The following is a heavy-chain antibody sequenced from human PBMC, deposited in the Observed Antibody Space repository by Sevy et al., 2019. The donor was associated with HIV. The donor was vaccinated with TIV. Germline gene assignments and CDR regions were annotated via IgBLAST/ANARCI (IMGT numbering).Heavy chain of an antibody. CDR1: GYTFTTYD. J-gene: IGHJ4*02. CDR3: ARRRGFGELLGLGY. D-gene: IGHD3-10*01. Sequence: ASVKVSCRTSGYTFTTYDINWVRQATGQGLEWMGWMNPSRGNTGAAQKFQGRLTMTRDTSTSTAYMELSSLESQDTVLYYCARRRGFGELLGLGYWGQGTLVTVSS. V-gene: IGHV1-8*01. CDR2: MNPSRGNT.